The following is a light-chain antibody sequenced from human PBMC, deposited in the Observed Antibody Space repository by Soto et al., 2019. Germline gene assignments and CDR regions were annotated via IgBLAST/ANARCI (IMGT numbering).Light chain of an antibody. CDR1: HSFSSSY. CDR3: QLCGSSPRRLT. Sequence: TQKPAVVSASPGESATLSCGARHSFSSSYLAWYQPKPGQAARLLNSEASNRATGIPDRFKRSASGTVLTLTSSSLPPVHFAVCSCQLCGSSPRRLTCAGGTKVDIK. V-gene: IGKV3D-20*01. J-gene: IGKJ4*01. CDR2: EAS.